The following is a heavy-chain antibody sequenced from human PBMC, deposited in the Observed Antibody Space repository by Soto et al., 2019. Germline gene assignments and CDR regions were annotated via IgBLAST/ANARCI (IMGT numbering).Heavy chain of an antibody. CDR2: STGAGGST. D-gene: IGHD4-4*01. CDR3: AKGHSDYQGDYNYYGMDV. V-gene: IGHV3-23*01. Sequence: WWSLRLSCSASVFPFSSYAISWFRQAPGKGLEWVAASTGAGGSTYKVDSEKGRFTISRDNSKKTVYLQLDGLRAEDTAIYYCAKGHSDYQGDYNYYGMDVWGQGTTVTVSS. J-gene: IGHJ6*02. CDR1: VFPFSSYA.